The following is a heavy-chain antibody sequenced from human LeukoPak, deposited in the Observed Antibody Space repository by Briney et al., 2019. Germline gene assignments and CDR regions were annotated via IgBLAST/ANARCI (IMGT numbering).Heavy chain of an antibody. J-gene: IGHJ6*03. CDR2: INHSGST. V-gene: IGHV4-34*01. CDR3: ARHRISYCSSGSCYGRGYYYYYMDV. CDR1: GGSFSGYY. D-gene: IGHD2-15*01. Sequence: SETLSLTCAAYGGSFSGYYWSWIRQPPGKGLEWIGEINHSGSTNYNPSLKSRVTISVDTSKNQFSLNLSSVTAADTAVYYCARHRISYCSSGSCYGRGYYYYYMDVWGKGTTVIVSS.